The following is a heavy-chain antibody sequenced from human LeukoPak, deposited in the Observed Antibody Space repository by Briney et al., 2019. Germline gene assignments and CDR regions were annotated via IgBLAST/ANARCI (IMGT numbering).Heavy chain of an antibody. CDR3: ARANKYCSSTSCSFDY. D-gene: IGHD2-2*01. V-gene: IGHV4-30-4*08. Sequence: SETLSRTCTVSGGSSSSGDYYWSWIRQPPGQGLEWIGYIYYSGSTYYNPSLKSRVTISVDTSKNQFSLKLSSVTAADTAVYYCARANKYCSSTSCSFDYWGQGTLVTVSS. CDR2: IYYSGST. CDR1: GGSSSSGDYY. J-gene: IGHJ4*02.